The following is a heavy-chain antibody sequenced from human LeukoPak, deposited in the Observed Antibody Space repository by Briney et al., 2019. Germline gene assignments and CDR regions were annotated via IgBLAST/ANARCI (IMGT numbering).Heavy chain of an antibody. J-gene: IGHJ4*02. V-gene: IGHV3-15*01. CDR2: IRAETAGGTT. CDR3: STGGGTNDY. CDR1: GFTFNNAW. Sequence: GGPLGLSCAASGFTFNNAWMSWVRQAPGKGLEWVGRIRAETAGGTTDYGAPVKGRFTISRDDSKNTLYLQMNSLKTEDTAVYFCSTGGGTNDYWGQGTLVTVSS. D-gene: IGHD2-15*01.